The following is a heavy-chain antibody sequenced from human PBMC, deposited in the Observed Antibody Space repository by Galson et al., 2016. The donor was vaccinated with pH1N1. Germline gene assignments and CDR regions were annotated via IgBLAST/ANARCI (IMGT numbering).Heavy chain of an antibody. CDR3: ARKMYGGSRPGWFDS. CDR2: ISPNDGHA. CDR1: GYTFPTYM. J-gene: IGHJ5*01. Sequence: SVKVSCKASGYTFPTYMITWVRQAPGQGLEWMGWISPNDGHANYAQKFQGRVTMTTDTSTSTAYMELRGLQSDDTAVYYCARKMYGGSRPGWFDSWGQGTLVTVSS. V-gene: IGHV1-18*01. D-gene: IGHD4-23*01.